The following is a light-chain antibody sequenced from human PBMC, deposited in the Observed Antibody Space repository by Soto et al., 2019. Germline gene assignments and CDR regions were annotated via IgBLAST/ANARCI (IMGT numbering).Light chain of an antibody. CDR2: EDN. V-gene: IGLV6-57*04. CDR3: QSHDSTPHVV. Sequence: NFMLTQPHSVSESPGKTVTISCTRSSGSIASNYVQWYQQRPGSAPTTVIYEDNQRPSGVPDRFSGSIDSSSNSASLTISGLKTEDEADYYCQSHDSTPHVVFGGGTKLTVL. CDR1: SGSIASNY. J-gene: IGLJ2*01.